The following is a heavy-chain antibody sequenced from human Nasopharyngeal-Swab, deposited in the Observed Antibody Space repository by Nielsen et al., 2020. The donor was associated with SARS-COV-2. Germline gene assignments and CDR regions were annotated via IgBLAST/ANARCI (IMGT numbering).Heavy chain of an antibody. J-gene: IGHJ4*02. Sequence: ASVKVSCKASGYTFTSYGISWVRQAPGQGLEWMGWISAYNGNTNYAQKLQGRVTMTTDTSTSTAYIELRSLRSDDTAVYYCARGGGGYCSSTSCVGDDYWGQGTLVTVSS. V-gene: IGHV1-18*01. D-gene: IGHD2-2*01. CDR1: GYTFTSYG. CDR3: ARGGGGYCSSTSCVGDDY. CDR2: ISAYNGNT.